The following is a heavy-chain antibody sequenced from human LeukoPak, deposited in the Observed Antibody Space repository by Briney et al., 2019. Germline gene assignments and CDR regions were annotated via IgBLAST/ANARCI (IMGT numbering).Heavy chain of an antibody. CDR3: AKRRRYSGYDYFDY. V-gene: IGHV3-23*01. J-gene: IGHJ4*02. CDR2: ICDSGGIT. CDR1: GFTFSDFA. Sequence: GGSLRLSCAVSGFTFSDFAMRWVRPAPGKGLEWVSTICDSGGITYLADSVKDRLIIPRDNYINTLDLQMNSLRAEDTGVYYCAKRRRYSGYDYFDYWGQGTLVTVSS. D-gene: IGHD5-12*01.